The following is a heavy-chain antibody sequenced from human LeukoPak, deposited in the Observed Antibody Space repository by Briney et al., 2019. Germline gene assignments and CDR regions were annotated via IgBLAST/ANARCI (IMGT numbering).Heavy chain of an antibody. CDR2: IYHSGST. D-gene: IGHD6-13*01. CDR3: ASGPGYSSSWVDAFDI. V-gene: IGHV4-59*08. Sequence: SETLSLTCTVSGGSISSYYWSWIRQPPGKGLEWIGSIYHSGSTYYNPSLKSRVTISVDTSKNQFSLKLSSVTAADTAVYYCASGPGYSSSWVDAFDIWGQGTMVTVSS. CDR1: GGSISSYY. J-gene: IGHJ3*02.